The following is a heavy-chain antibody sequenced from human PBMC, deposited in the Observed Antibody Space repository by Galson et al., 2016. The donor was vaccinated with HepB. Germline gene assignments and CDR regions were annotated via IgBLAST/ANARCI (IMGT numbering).Heavy chain of an antibody. Sequence: LRLSCAASGFTFSDFSMNWVRQAPGKGLEWVSSISSGSDYIFYSELVKGRFTISRDNSKNSLYLQMHSLRAADTAVYYCARDRSDDAFDIWGQGTMVTVSS. CDR2: ISSGSDYI. J-gene: IGHJ3*02. V-gene: IGHV3-21*01. CDR3: ARDRSDDAFDI. CDR1: GFTFSDFS.